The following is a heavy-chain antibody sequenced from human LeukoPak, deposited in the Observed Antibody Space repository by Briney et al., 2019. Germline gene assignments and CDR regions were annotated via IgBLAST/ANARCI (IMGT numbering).Heavy chain of an antibody. Sequence: GGTLRLSCAASGYTFSSFWMSWVRDAPGKGLEWGANLKQDGCEKYYMDSVKGRFNISRDNAKNSLYLQMNSLRVEDTAVYYCARDGSAGLQREKLDYWGQGTLVTVSS. J-gene: IGHJ4*02. CDR3: ARDGSAGLQREKLDY. CDR2: LKQDGCEK. CDR1: GYTFSSFW. D-gene: IGHD5-24*01. V-gene: IGHV3-7*01.